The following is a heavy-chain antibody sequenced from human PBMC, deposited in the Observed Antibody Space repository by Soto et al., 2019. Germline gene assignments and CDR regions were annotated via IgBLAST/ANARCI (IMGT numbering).Heavy chain of an antibody. Sequence: SETLSLTCPVSGGSIGGHYWIWIRQSPGKGLEWIGYIFYTGSTNYNPSLKSRVTLSADTSKNQFSLRLSSVTAADTAVYYCARVGSSGWSPDYWGQGTLVTVSS. CDR1: GGSIGGHY. CDR3: ARVGSSGWSPDY. CDR2: IFYTGST. V-gene: IGHV4-59*11. D-gene: IGHD6-19*01. J-gene: IGHJ4*02.